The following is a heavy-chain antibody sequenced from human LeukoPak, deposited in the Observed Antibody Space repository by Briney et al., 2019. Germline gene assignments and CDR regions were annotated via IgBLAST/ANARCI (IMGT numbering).Heavy chain of an antibody. J-gene: IGHJ4*02. CDR2: ISYDGANE. D-gene: IGHD1-14*01. V-gene: IGHV3-30*01. Sequence: GRSLRLSCAASGFTFTSYAIHWVRQAPGKGLEWVAVISYDGANEYYADSVKGRFTISRDNSKNTLYLQMNSLRPEDTAVYYCARTTSRPPYYFDFWGQGTLVTASS. CDR1: GFTFTSYA. CDR3: ARTTSRPPYYFDF.